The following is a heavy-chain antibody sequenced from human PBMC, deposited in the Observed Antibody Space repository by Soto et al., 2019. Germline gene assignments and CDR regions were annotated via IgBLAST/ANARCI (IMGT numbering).Heavy chain of an antibody. V-gene: IGHV3-74*01. D-gene: IGHD3-22*01. CDR2: INSDGSST. CDR1: GFTFSSYW. J-gene: IGHJ4*02. Sequence: PGGSLRLSCAASGFTFSSYWMHWVRQAPGKGLVWVSRINSDGSSTSYADSVKGRFTISRDNAKNTLYLQMNSLRAEDTAVYYCARARIYYDSSGCFDYWGQGTLVTVSS. CDR3: ARARIYYDSSGCFDY.